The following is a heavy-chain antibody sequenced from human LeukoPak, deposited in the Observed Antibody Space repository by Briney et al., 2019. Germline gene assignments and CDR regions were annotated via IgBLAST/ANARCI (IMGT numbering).Heavy chain of an antibody. CDR1: GGSISSGGYY. J-gene: IGHJ3*02. Sequence: KASETLSLTCTVSGGSISSGGYYWSWIRQHPGKGLEWIGYIYYSGSTYYNPSLKSRVTISVDTSKNQFSLKLSSVTAADTAVYYCARGGGYYYGSGSYAAFDIWGQGTMVTVSS. CDR2: IYYSGST. V-gene: IGHV4-31*03. D-gene: IGHD3-10*01. CDR3: ARGGGYYYGSGSYAAFDI.